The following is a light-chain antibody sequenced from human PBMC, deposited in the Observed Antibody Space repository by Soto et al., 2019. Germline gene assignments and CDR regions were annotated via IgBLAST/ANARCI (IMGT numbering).Light chain of an antibody. CDR3: MQALKTLT. Sequence: DIVMIQSPLSLPVTPGEPASISCRSSQSLLHSDGYNYLDWYLQKPGQSPQLLIYMASNRASGVPDRFSGSGSGTDFTLKISRVEAEDVGVYYCMQALKTLTFGQGTRLEIK. CDR1: QSLLHSDGYNY. V-gene: IGKV2-28*01. J-gene: IGKJ5*01. CDR2: MAS.